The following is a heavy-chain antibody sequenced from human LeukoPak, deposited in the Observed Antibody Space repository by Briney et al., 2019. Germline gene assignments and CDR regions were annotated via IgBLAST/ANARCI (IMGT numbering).Heavy chain of an antibody. CDR1: GGSFSGYY. CDR3: AEAGYYDSSGHYYFDH. J-gene: IGHJ4*02. CDR2: INHSGTT. V-gene: IGHV4-34*01. Sequence: SETLSLTCAVYGGSFSGYYWSWIRQPPGKGLEWIGEINHSGTTNYNPSLRSRVTISIDTSKNQFSLNLSSVTAADTAVYYCAEAGYYDSSGHYYFDHWGQGTLVTVSS. D-gene: IGHD3-22*01.